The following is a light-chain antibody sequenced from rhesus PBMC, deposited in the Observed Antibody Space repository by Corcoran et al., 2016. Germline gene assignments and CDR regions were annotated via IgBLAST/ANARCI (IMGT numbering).Light chain of an antibody. Sequence: DIQMTQSPSSLSASVGDTVTITCRASQGIGRYLNWFQQKPGRAPKLLVYDASRWGSGVPSRFSGSGSGTDFTLTFTSLQPEDFGTYSCLQHNSYPYSFGQETKVEIK. V-gene: IGKV1-28*02. J-gene: IGKJ2*01. CDR2: DAS. CDR1: QGIGRY. CDR3: LQHNSYPYS.